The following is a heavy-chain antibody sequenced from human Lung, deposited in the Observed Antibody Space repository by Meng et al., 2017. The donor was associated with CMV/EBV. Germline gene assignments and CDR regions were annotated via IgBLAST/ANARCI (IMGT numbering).Heavy chain of an antibody. CDR3: AKDPPRIDP. D-gene: IGHD3-10*01. CDR1: GFTFSSYA. Sequence: GESXKISCAASGFTFSSYAMSWVRQAPGKGLEWVSAISGSGGSTYYADSVKARFPISRDNSKNTLYLQMNSVRAEDTAVDYCAKDPPRIDPWGQGPLVTVSS. J-gene: IGHJ5*02. V-gene: IGHV3-23*01. CDR2: ISGSGGST.